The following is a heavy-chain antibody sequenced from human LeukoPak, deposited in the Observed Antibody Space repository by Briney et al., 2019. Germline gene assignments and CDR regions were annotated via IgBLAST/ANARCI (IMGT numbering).Heavy chain of an antibody. D-gene: IGHD2-21*02. Sequence: PSQTLSLTCTVSGDSISSGGYYWTWIRQHPGKGLEWIGYICYNGSTYYNPSLKSRVTISVDTSKNQFSLKLSSVTAADTAVYYCAALLGDGSIDYWGQGTLVTASS. J-gene: IGHJ4*02. CDR3: AALLGDGSIDY. CDR1: GDSISSGGYY. V-gene: IGHV4-31*03. CDR2: ICYNGST.